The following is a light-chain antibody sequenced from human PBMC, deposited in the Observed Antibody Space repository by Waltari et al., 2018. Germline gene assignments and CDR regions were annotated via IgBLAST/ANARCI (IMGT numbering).Light chain of an antibody. CDR3: QQYNSWPYT. V-gene: IGKV3-15*01. Sequence: EIVMAQSPGPLSVSPGERVTLSCRASQSVSRNLAWYQQRPGQAPRPLVYGASTRATGVPASFSGSGSGTDFTLTISSLQSEDFAIYFCQQYNSWPYTFGQGTKLEMK. CDR1: QSVSRN. CDR2: GAS. J-gene: IGKJ2*01.